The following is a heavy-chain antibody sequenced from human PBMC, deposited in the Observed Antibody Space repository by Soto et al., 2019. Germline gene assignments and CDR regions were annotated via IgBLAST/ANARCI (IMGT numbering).Heavy chain of an antibody. CDR3: ARGYSSLADDGFDI. V-gene: IGHV3-23*01. J-gene: IGHJ3*02. CDR1: GFTFSSYA. Sequence: GSLRLSCAASGFTFSSYAMSWVRQAPGKGLEWVSAISGSGGSTYYADSVKGRFTISRDNSKNTLYLQMNSLKASDNAMYYCARGYSSLADDGFDIWGQGTMVTVSS. D-gene: IGHD6-13*01. CDR2: ISGSGGST.